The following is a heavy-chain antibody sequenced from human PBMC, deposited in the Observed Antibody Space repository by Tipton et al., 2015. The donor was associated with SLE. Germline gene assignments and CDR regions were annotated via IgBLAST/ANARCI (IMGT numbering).Heavy chain of an antibody. CDR1: GGSFSGYY. D-gene: IGHD3-22*01. J-gene: IGHJ4*02. V-gene: IGHV4-34*11. CDR2: IYYSGSP. CDR3: ARDRFDSSGYTLFDS. Sequence: TLSLTCAVYGGSFSGYYWSWIRQPPGKGLEWIGYIYYSGSPNYDPSVKSRVTISIDTSKNHFSLRLTSVTAADTAVYYCARDRFDSSGYTLFDSWGQGTLVTVSS.